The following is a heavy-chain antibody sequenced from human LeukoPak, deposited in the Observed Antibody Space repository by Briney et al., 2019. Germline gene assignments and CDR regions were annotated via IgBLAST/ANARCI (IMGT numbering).Heavy chain of an antibody. V-gene: IGHV3-30*18. Sequence: PGRSLRLSCAASGFTFITYGMHWVRQAPGKGLEWVAVISYDGSNKYYADSVKGRFTISRDNSKNTLYLQMNSLRAEDTAVYYCAKGRGYLDYWGQGTLVTVSS. CDR1: GFTFITYG. CDR3: AKGRGYLDY. CDR2: ISYDGSNK. J-gene: IGHJ4*02.